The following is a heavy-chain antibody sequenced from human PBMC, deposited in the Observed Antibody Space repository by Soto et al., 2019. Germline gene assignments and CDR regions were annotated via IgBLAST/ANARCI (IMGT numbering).Heavy chain of an antibody. D-gene: IGHD6-19*01. V-gene: IGHV3-23*04. J-gene: IGHJ5*02. CDR1: GFTFEAHA. Sequence: DVQLVEFGGGRVQPGGSLRLSCAASGFTFEAHAMTWVRQAQGKGLEWVSSISANGAYTFYADSVKGRFTVSRANYNTXYPKKSRRRGADRATSYYTGTNFRPSSSSGWYPDARGQGTLVTVSS. CDR3: TGTNFRPSSSSGWYPDA. CDR2: ISANGAYT.